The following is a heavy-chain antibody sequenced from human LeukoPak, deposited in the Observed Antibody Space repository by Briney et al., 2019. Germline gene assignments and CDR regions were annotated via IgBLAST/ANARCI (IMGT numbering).Heavy chain of an antibody. Sequence: SETLSLTCTVSGGSISSYYWSWVRQPPGKGLEWIGYIYYTGSTNYNPSLKSRVTISVDTSKNQFSLKLSSVTAADAAVYYCARQGRLGEVAFDIWGQGTLVTVSS. J-gene: IGHJ3*02. D-gene: IGHD3-16*01. CDR3: ARQGRLGEVAFDI. V-gene: IGHV4-59*08. CDR2: IYYTGST. CDR1: GGSISSYY.